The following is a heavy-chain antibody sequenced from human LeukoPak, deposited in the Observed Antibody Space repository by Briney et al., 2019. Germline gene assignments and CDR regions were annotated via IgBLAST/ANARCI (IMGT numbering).Heavy chain of an antibody. CDR3: ARDLAAAGAFDI. J-gene: IGHJ3*02. V-gene: IGHV4-59*01. D-gene: IGHD6-13*01. CDR1: GGSISSYY. Sequence: SETLSLTCTVSGGSISSYYWSWIRQPPGKGLEWIGYIYYSGSTNYNPSLKSQVTISVDTSKNQFSLKLSSVTAADTAVYYCARDLAAAGAFDIWGQGTMVTVSS. CDR2: IYYSGST.